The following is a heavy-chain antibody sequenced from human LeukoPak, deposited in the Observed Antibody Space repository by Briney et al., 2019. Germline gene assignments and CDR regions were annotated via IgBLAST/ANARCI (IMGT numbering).Heavy chain of an antibody. CDR2: IYYSGST. Sequence: PSETLSLTCTVSGGSISSYYWSWIRQPPGKGLERIGYIYYSGSTNYNPSLKSRVTISVDTSKNQFSLKLSSVTAADTAVYYCARGYSSGWWENYYYYGMDVWGQGTTVTVSS. CDR3: ARGYSSGWWENYYYYGMDV. D-gene: IGHD6-19*01. CDR1: GGSISSYY. V-gene: IGHV4-59*01. J-gene: IGHJ6*02.